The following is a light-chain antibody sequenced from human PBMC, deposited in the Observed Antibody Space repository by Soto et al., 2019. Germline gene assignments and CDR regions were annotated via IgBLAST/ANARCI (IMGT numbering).Light chain of an antibody. CDR2: DVS. CDR1: SSDVGGYNY. Sequence: QSVLTQPRSVSGSPGQSVTISCTGTSSDVGGYNYVSWYQQHPGKAPKLMIYDVSKRPSGVPDRFSGSKSGNTASLTISWLQAEDEADYYCCSYAGSYTYVFGTGTKVTGL. CDR3: CSYAGSYTYV. V-gene: IGLV2-11*01. J-gene: IGLJ1*01.